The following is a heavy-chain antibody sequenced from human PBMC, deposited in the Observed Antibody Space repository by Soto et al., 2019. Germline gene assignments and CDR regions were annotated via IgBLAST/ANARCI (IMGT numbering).Heavy chain of an antibody. D-gene: IGHD5-12*01. CDR1: GYTLTSYP. CDR2: IDTDNGNT. J-gene: IGHJ4*02. Sequence: QVQLVQSGAEVKKPGASVKVSCKASGYTLTSYPMHWVRQAPGQRLEWMGWIDTDNGNTRYSERFQGRVTITSDTSATTAYLVLSSLTSEDTSVYFCARTYAGYALGHWGQGTLVTVSS. CDR3: ARTYAGYALGH. V-gene: IGHV1-3*04.